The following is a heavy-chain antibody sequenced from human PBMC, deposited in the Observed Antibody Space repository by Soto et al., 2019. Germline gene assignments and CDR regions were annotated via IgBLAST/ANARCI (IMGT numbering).Heavy chain of an antibody. CDR1: GFTFDDYA. Sequence: GGSLRLSCAASGFTFDDYAMHWVRQAPGKGLEWVSGISWNSGSIGYADSVKGRFTISRDNAKNSLYLQMNSLRAEDTALYYCAKDSRSSRPWHYFDYWGQGTLVTVSS. D-gene: IGHD6-6*01. J-gene: IGHJ4*02. CDR3: AKDSRSSRPWHYFDY. CDR2: ISWNSGSI. V-gene: IGHV3-9*01.